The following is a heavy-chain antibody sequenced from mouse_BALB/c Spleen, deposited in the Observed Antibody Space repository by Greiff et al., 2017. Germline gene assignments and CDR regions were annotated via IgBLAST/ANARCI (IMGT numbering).Heavy chain of an antibody. V-gene: IGHV1-9*01. CDR3: ARGDYYGSSPYAMDY. J-gene: IGHJ4*01. CDR1: GYTFSSYW. Sequence: VQLQQSGAELMKPGASVKISCKATGYTFSSYWIEWVKQRPGHGLEWIGEILPGSGSTNYNEKFKGKATFTADTSSNTAYMQLSSLTSEDSAVYYCARGDYYGSSPYAMDYWGQGTSVTVSS. D-gene: IGHD1-1*01. CDR2: ILPGSGST.